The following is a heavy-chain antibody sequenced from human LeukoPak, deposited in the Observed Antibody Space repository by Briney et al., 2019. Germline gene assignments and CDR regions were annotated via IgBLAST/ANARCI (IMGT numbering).Heavy chain of an antibody. Sequence: SETLSLTCTVSGGSISSGSYYWSWIRQPAGKGLEWIGRMYTSGSTNYNPTLKSRVTISVDTSKNQFSLKLSSVTAADTAVYYCARVSRDAFDIWGQGTMVTVSS. CDR2: MYTSGST. J-gene: IGHJ3*02. V-gene: IGHV4-61*02. CDR1: GGSISSGSYY. CDR3: ARVSRDAFDI.